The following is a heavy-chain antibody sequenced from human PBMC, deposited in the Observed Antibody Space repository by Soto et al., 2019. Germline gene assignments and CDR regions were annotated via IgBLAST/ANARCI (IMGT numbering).Heavy chain of an antibody. J-gene: IGHJ5*01. Sequence: ASVKVSCKASGYSFRSYGINWVRQAPGQGLEWIGRVGGYNYNTQYAQKLQGRITVTTDTATNTAYMELRSLRSDDTAVYYCGRSSSMLGAGWSDSWGRGTLVTVSS. CDR1: GYSFRSYG. CDR2: VGGYNYNT. CDR3: GRSSSMLGAGWSDS. V-gene: IGHV1-18*01. D-gene: IGHD2-8*01.